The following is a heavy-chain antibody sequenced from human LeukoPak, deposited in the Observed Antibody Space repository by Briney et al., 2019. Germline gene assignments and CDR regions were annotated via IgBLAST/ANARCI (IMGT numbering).Heavy chain of an antibody. CDR3: ARGSSGGPVDY. D-gene: IGHD6-19*01. CDR1: GGSISSDDHY. Sequence: SQTLSLTCTVSGGSISSDDHYWSWIRQRPGKGLEWVAYIYYSGSTYYNPSLKSRVTISVGTSKNQFSLKLSSVTAADTAVYYWARGSSGGPVDYWGQGTLVTVS. V-gene: IGHV4-31*03. CDR2: IYYSGST. J-gene: IGHJ4*02.